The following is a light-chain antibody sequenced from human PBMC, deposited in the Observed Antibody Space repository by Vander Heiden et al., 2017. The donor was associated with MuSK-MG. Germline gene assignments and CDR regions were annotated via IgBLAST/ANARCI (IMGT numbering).Light chain of an antibody. V-gene: IGKV1-39*01. Sequence: DIQMTQSPSSLSASVGDRVTISCRASQSINNYLNWYQQKPGKAPKLLIYSASSLQSGVPARFRGSGSGTDFTLTISSLQPEDFATYYCQQSDTTPLTCGGGTKVEIK. CDR2: SAS. CDR1: QSINNY. CDR3: QQSDTTPLT. J-gene: IGKJ4*01.